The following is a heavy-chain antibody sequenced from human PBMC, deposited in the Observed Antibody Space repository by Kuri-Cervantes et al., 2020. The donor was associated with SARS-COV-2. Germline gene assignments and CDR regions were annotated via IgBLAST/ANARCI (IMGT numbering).Heavy chain of an antibody. CDR1: RFTFADCA. CDR3: ARGDRDYLLGYYKGMDV. D-gene: IGHD4-17*01. Sequence: GESLKISFQDTRFTFADCAMHWVRQAPGKGLEWVSLISWDGGSTYYADSVKGRFTISRDNSKNTLYLQMNSLRAEDTAVYYCARGDRDYLLGYYKGMDVWGQGITVTVSS. V-gene: IGHV3-43D*04. J-gene: IGHJ6*02. CDR2: ISWDGGST.